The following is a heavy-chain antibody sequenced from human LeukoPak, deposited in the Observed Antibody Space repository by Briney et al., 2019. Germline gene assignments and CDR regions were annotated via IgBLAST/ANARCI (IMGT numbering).Heavy chain of an antibody. CDR2: ISGSGDNT. D-gene: IGHD5-24*01. Sequence: GGSLRLSCAASGFTFSTYAMTWVRQAPGKGLEWVSAISGSGDNTYYLESVKGRFTISRDNSKDTLYLQMNNLRAEDTAIYYCVRWQQRPIDCWGQGTLVTVSS. CDR3: VRWQQRPIDC. V-gene: IGHV3-23*01. CDR1: GFTFSTYA. J-gene: IGHJ4*02.